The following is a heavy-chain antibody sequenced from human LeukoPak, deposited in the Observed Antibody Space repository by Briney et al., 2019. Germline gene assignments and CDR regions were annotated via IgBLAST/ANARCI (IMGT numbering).Heavy chain of an antibody. CDR3: ARARVSSYDILDFDY. J-gene: IGHJ4*02. D-gene: IGHD5-18*01. CDR2: INPNSGGT. CDR1: GYTFTGYY. V-gene: IGHV1-2*02. Sequence: ASVKVSCKASGYTFTGYYMHWVRQAPGQGLEWMGWINPNSGGTNYAQKFQGRVTMTRDTSISTAYMELSRLRSDDTAVYYCARARVSSYDILDFDYWGQGTLVTVSS.